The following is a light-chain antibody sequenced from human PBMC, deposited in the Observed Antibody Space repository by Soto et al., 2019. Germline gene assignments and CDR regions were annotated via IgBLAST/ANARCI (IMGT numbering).Light chain of an antibody. CDR2: TAS. V-gene: IGKV1-12*01. Sequence: IQMTQSPSSLSAAVGDRVTITCRASRGIGDRLAWFQQKPGKAPQFLIQTASNLQSGVPSRFSGSGSGTESILSVNSLQPEDSATYYCLQVTSFPRTFGQGTKVEIK. CDR1: RGIGDR. CDR3: LQVTSFPRT. J-gene: IGKJ1*01.